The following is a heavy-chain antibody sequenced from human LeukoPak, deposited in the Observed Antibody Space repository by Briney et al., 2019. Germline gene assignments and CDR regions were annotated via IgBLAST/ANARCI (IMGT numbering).Heavy chain of an antibody. CDR3: ASQSFARFDP. CDR1: GFAFSRSW. Sequence: PGGSLRLSCVASGFAFSRSWMSWVRQAPGKGLEWVGNIQPDGSEQYPVDSVKGRFTISRDNSRNSLFLQMSSLRVEDTAVYCCASQSFARFDPWGQGTLVTVSS. CDR2: IQPDGSEQ. J-gene: IGHJ5*02. D-gene: IGHD3-16*01. V-gene: IGHV3-7*01.